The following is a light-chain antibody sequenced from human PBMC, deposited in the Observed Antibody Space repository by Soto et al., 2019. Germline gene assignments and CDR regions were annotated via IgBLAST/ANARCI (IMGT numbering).Light chain of an antibody. J-gene: IGKJ1*01. CDR1: QSISTY. CDR2: GAY. V-gene: IGKV1-39*01. CDR3: QQSFGAPRT. Sequence: DIQMTQSPSSLSASLDYRVTVTGRASQSISTYLNWFQQRPGKAPKLLVYGAYTLQDGVPSRFSGSGSETEFTLTISSLQPEDFATYYCQQSFGAPRTFGQGAKV.